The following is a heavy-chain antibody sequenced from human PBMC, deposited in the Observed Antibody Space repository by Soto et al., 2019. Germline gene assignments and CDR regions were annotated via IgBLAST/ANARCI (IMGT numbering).Heavy chain of an antibody. D-gene: IGHD1-1*01. Sequence: EVQLLESGGGLVQPGGSQRLSCAASGFTFSSYAMSWVRQAPGKGLEWVSALSGSGGSTYYADSVKGRFAISRDNAKNTLYLQVNSLRDEYTAVYYCAKASYWNDRGSFDIWGQGTMLTVSS. CDR3: AKASYWNDRGSFDI. J-gene: IGHJ3*02. CDR1: GFTFSSYA. CDR2: LSGSGGST. V-gene: IGHV3-23*01.